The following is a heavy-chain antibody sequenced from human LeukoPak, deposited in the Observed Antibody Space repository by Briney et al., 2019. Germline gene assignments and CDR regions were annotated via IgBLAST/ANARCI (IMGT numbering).Heavy chain of an antibody. J-gene: IGHJ1*01. D-gene: IGHD2-2*02. CDR1: GGTFSSYA. V-gene: IGHV1-69*10. CDR2: IIPIFGIA. CDR3: ASAIVVVPAAILFQH. Sequence: SVKVSCKASGGTFSSYAISWVRQAPGQGLEWMGGIIPIFGIANYAQKFQGRVTITADKSTSTAYMELSSLRSEDTAVYYCASAIVVVPAAILFQHWGQGTLVTVSS.